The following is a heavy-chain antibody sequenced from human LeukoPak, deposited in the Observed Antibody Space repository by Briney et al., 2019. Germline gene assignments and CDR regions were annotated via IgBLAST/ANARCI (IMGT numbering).Heavy chain of an antibody. Sequence: GGSLRLSCAASGFTFSSYGMHWVRQAPGKGLEWVAVISYDGSNKYYADSVKGRFTISRDNSKNTLYLQMNSLRAEDTAVCYCARGPQGDYDILTGYDYWGQGTLVTVSS. CDR1: GFTFSSYG. V-gene: IGHV3-30*03. CDR2: ISYDGSNK. J-gene: IGHJ4*02. CDR3: ARGPQGDYDILTGYDY. D-gene: IGHD3-9*01.